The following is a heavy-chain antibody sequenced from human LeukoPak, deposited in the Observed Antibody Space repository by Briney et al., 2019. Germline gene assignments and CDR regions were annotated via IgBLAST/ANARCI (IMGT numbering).Heavy chain of an antibody. CDR3: AKDANYGDYSLESYFDY. CDR2: ISSSSKTI. Sequence: GGSLRLSCAASGFTFSTYGMNWVRQAPGKGLEWVSYISSSSKTIYYADSVKGRFTISRDNSKSTLFLQMNSLRADDTAVYYCAKDANYGDYSLESYFDYWGQGTPVTVSS. CDR1: GFTFSTYG. V-gene: IGHV3-48*01. D-gene: IGHD4-17*01. J-gene: IGHJ4*02.